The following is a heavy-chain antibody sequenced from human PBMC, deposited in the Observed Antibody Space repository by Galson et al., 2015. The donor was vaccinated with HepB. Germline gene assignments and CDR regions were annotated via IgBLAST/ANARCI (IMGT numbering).Heavy chain of an antibody. D-gene: IGHD4-11*01. CDR2: IRYDGSKK. V-gene: IGHV3-30*02. CDR1: GFTFSSYV. Sequence: SLRLSCAASGFTFSSYVMHWVRQAPGKGLEWVAFIRYDGSKKYYADSVKGRFTISRDNSKNTLYLQMNSLRAEDTAVYYCAKDASNYYIHYWAQGTLVTISS. CDR3: AKDASNYYIHY. J-gene: IGHJ4*02.